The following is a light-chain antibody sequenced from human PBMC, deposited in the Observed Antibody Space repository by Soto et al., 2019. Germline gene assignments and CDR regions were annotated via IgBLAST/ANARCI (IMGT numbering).Light chain of an antibody. J-gene: IGKJ1*01. CDR3: QQSYRTPRT. CDR2: DAS. CDR1: QSITNF. Sequence: DIQMTQSPSSLSASIGDRVTITCRASQSITNFLNWYQHKAGKAPNLLIYDASNLQSGVPSRFSGSGSGTDFTLTISSLQPEEFATYYCQQSYRTPRTFGPGTKVDI. V-gene: IGKV1-39*01.